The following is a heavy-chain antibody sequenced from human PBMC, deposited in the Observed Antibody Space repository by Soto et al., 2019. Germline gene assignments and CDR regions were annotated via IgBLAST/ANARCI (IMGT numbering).Heavy chain of an antibody. Sequence: GSLRLSCVASGFTFKTYSMSWVRQAPGKGLEWVSAISGSGGSTYHADSVKGRFTISRDNSKNTLYLQMNSLRAEDTAVYYCAGYYYYGMDVWGQGTTVTVSS. J-gene: IGHJ6*02. CDR3: AGYYYYGMDV. CDR2: ISGSGGST. V-gene: IGHV3-23*01. CDR1: GFTFKTYS.